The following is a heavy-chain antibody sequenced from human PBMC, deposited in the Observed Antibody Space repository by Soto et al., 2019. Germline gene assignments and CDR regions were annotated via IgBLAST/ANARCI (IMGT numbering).Heavy chain of an antibody. D-gene: IGHD3-22*01. CDR1: GYSFTSYW. V-gene: IGHV5-10-1*01. CDR2: IDPSDSYT. CDR3: ARLGYYYDSSGYFKAFDI. Sequence: GESLKISCKGSGYSFTSYWISWVRQMPGKGLEWMGRIDPSDSYTNYSPSFQGHVTISADKSISTAYLQWSSLKASDTAMYYCARLGYYYDSSGYFKAFDIWGQGTMVTGSS. J-gene: IGHJ3*02.